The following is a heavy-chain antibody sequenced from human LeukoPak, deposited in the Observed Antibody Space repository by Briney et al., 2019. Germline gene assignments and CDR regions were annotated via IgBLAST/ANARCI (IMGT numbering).Heavy chain of an antibody. CDR3: ASAEAEYSSGWYYFDY. Sequence: GESLKISCKGSGYSFTSYWIGWVRQMPGKGLEWMGIIYLGDSDTRYSPSFQGQVTISADKSISTAYLQWSSMKASDNAMYYCASAEAEYSSGWYYFDYWGQGTLVSVSP. CDR2: IYLGDSDT. J-gene: IGHJ4*02. D-gene: IGHD6-19*01. CDR1: GYSFTSYW. V-gene: IGHV5-51*01.